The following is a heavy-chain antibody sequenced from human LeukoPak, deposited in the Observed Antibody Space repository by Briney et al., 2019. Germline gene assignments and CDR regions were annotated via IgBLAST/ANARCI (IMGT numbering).Heavy chain of an antibody. CDR1: GGNVNRSG. CDR3: ARTAATVTTFKDWFDP. J-gene: IGHJ5*02. D-gene: IGHD4-17*01. V-gene: IGHV1-69*13. Sequence: VKVSCKASGGNVNRSGISWVRQAPGQGLEWMGGIIPIFGTANYAQKFQGRVTITADKSTSTAYMELSSLRSEDTAVYYCARTAATVTTFKDWFDPWGQGTLVTVSS. CDR2: IIPIFGTA.